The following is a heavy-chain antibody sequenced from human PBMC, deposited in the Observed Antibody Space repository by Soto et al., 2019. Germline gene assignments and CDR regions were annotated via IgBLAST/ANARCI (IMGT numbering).Heavy chain of an antibody. J-gene: IGHJ4*02. D-gene: IGHD3-10*01. Sequence: SETLSLTCSVSGDSIRSSNYYWGWIRQPPGKGLEWIGSAHYSENTYYNPSLKSRVTISKDTSKNQFSLKLSSVTAADTAVYYCARHRVGFGESFDYWGQGTLVTVSS. CDR1: GDSIRSSNYY. CDR3: ARHRVGFGESFDY. CDR2: AHYSENT. V-gene: IGHV4-39*01.